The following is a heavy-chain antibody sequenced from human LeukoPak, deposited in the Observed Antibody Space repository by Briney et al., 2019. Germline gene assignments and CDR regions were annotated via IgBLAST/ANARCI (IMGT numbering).Heavy chain of an antibody. V-gene: IGHV3-33*01. D-gene: IGHD1-26*01. CDR3: ASGEAWLMGATEFDY. CDR2: IWYDGSNK. Sequence: PGGSLRLSCAASGFTFSSDGMRCVRQAPGKGLEWVADIWYDGSNKYYADSVKGRFTISRDNSKNTLYLQMNSLRAEDTAVYYCASGEAWLMGATEFDYWGQGTLVTVSS. J-gene: IGHJ4*02. CDR1: GFTFSSDG.